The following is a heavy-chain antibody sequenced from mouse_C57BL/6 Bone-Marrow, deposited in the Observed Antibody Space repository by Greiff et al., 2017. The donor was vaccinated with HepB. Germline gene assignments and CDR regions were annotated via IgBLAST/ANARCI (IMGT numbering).Heavy chain of an antibody. J-gene: IGHJ2*01. D-gene: IGHD1-1*01. CDR2: IRNKANGYTT. V-gene: IGHV7-3*01. Sequence: EVQGVESGGGLVQPGGSLSLSCAASGFTFTDYYMSWVRQPPGKALEWLGFIRNKANGYTTEYSASVKGRFTISRDNSKSILYLQMNALRAEDSATYYCARYQIMGLHGSRGKHYFDYWGQGTTLTVSS. CDR3: ARYQIMGLHGSRGKHYFDY. CDR1: GFTFTDYY.